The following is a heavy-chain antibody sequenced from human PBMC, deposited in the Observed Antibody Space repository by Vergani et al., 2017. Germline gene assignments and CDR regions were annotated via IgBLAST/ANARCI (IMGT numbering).Heavy chain of an antibody. V-gene: IGHV1-69*06. J-gene: IGHJ4*02. CDR2: ISAYNGNT. CDR3: ARDQEAYSLDY. CDR1: GGTFSSYA. Sequence: QVQLVQSGAEVKKPGSSVKVSCKASGGTFSSYAISWVRQAPGQGLEWMGWISAYNGNTNYAQKFQGRVTITADKSTSTAYMELSSLRSEDTAVYYCARDQEAYSLDYWGQGTLVTVSS. D-gene: IGHD4-11*01.